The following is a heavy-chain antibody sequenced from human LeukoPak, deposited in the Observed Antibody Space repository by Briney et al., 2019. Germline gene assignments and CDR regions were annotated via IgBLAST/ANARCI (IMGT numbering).Heavy chain of an antibody. J-gene: IGHJ4*02. CDR2: INGGGYNT. D-gene: IGHD6-19*01. CDR1: GFTFNNYV. Sequence: GGSLRLSCAASGFTFNNYVMGWVGQAPGKGLEWVSTINGGGYNTYYADSVKGRFTISRDNSKNTLSLQVNTLRAEDTAVYYCARTSGIYGSGWYFDYWGQGTLVTVSS. CDR3: ARTSGIYGSGWYFDY. V-gene: IGHV3-23*01.